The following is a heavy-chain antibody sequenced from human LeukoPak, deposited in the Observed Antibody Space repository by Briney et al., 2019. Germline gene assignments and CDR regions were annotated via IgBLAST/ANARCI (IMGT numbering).Heavy chain of an antibody. J-gene: IGHJ4*02. Sequence: SVKVSFKASGGTFSSYAISWVRQAPGPGLEWMGVIIPIFGTANYSQKFQGRVTITTDESTSPAYMELSSLRSEDTAVYYGARDGEGSSGCMDYWGQGTLVTVS. CDR2: IIPIFGTA. CDR1: GGTFSSYA. CDR3: ARDGEGSSGCMDY. D-gene: IGHD6-19*01. V-gene: IGHV1-69*05.